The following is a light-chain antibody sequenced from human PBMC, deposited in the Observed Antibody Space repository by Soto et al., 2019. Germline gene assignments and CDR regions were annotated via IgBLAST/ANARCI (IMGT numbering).Light chain of an antibody. CDR1: QSVTSIY. V-gene: IGKV3-20*01. Sequence: TQSPGTLSLSPGERATLSCRAVQSVTSIYLAWYQQKPGQAPRLLIYGTSFRASGIPDRFRGSGSGTEFTLTISSLLSEDFGVYYCQQHGQWPITFGQGTRLEIK. CDR3: QQHGQWPIT. J-gene: IGKJ5*01. CDR2: GTS.